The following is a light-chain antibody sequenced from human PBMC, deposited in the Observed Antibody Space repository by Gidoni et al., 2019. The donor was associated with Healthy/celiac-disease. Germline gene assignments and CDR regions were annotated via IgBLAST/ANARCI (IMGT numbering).Light chain of an antibody. Sequence: DIQMTQSPSSLSASVGDRVTITCRAIQSISSYLNWYQQKPGKAPNLLIYAASSLQSGVPSRFSGSGSGTDFPLTISSLQPEDFATYYCQQSYSTPLTFGGGTKVEIK. V-gene: IGKV1-39*01. CDR2: AAS. J-gene: IGKJ4*01. CDR3: QQSYSTPLT. CDR1: QSISSY.